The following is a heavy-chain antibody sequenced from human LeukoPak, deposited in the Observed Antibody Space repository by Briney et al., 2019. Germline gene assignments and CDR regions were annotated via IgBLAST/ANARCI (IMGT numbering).Heavy chain of an antibody. CDR1: GGSVSSGSYY. J-gene: IGHJ2*01. Sequence: SETLSLTCTVSGGSVSSGSYYWSWIRQPPGKGLEWIGYIYYSGSTNYNPSLKSRVTISVDTSKNQFSLKLSSVTAADTAVYYCARSPPPLAYCGGDCYAWYFDLWGRGTLVTVSS. V-gene: IGHV4-61*01. D-gene: IGHD2-21*02. CDR2: IYYSGST. CDR3: ARSPPPLAYCGGDCYAWYFDL.